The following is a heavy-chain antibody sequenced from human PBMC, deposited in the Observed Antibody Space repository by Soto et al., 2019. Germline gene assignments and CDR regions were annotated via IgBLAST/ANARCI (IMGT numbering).Heavy chain of an antibody. CDR3: THMVRGGATPSYYYGMDV. J-gene: IGHJ6*02. CDR1: GGTFSSYA. V-gene: IGHV1-69*13. Sequence: SVKVSCKASGGTFSSYAISWVRQAPGQGLEWMGGIIPIFGTANYAQKFQGRVTITADESTSTAYTELSSLRSEDTAVYYCTHMVRGGATPSYYYGMDVWGQGTTVTVSS. CDR2: IIPIFGTA. D-gene: IGHD3-10*01.